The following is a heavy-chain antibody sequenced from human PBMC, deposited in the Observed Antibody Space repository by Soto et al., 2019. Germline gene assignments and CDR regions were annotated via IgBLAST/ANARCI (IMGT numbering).Heavy chain of an antibody. CDR1: GFPFSNYG. J-gene: IGHJ6*02. CDR2: ISYDGSNK. D-gene: IGHD6-25*01. Sequence: GGSLRLSCAVSGFPFSNYGMYWVRQAPGKXLEWVAHISYDGSNKYYADSVKGRFTISRDNSMNTLYLQMNNLRTEDSAVYYCAKGSGEKYYYYYYGLDVWGQGTTVTVSS. CDR3: AKGSGEKYYYYYYGLDV. V-gene: IGHV3-30*18.